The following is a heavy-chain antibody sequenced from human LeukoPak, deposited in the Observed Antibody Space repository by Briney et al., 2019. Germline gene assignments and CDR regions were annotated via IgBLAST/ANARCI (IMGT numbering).Heavy chain of an antibody. J-gene: IGHJ4*02. V-gene: IGHV1-69*01. Sequence: SVKVSCKASGGTFSSYAISWVRQAPGQGLEWMGGIIPIFGTANYAQKFQGRVTITADETTSTAYMELSSLRSEDTAVYYCASGYCSGGSCQYYFDYWGQGTLVTVSS. D-gene: IGHD2-15*01. CDR3: ASGYCSGGSCQYYFDY. CDR1: GGTFSSYA. CDR2: IIPIFGTA.